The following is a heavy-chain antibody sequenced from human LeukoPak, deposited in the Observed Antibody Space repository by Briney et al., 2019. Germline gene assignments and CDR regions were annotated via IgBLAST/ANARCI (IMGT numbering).Heavy chain of an antibody. J-gene: IGHJ4*02. CDR3: ARVPTNRVYVIKDYFDY. CDR2: ISAYNGNT. Sequence: AASVKVSCKASGYTFTNYGISWVRRAPGQGLEWMGWISAYNGNTNYAQKLQGRVTMTTDTSTSTAYMELRSLRSDDTAVYYCARVPTNRVYVIKDYFDYWGQGTLVTVSS. V-gene: IGHV1-18*01. D-gene: IGHD2-8*01. CDR1: GYTFTNYG.